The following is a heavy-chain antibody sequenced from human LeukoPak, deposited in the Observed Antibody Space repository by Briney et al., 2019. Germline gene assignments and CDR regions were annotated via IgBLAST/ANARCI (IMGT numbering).Heavy chain of an antibody. CDR2: INHIGST. D-gene: IGHD3-3*01. V-gene: IGHV4-34*01. J-gene: IGHJ4*02. CDR1: GGSFSGYY. CDR3: ARIQYYDFWSGYPKYYFDY. Sequence: SETLSLTCAVYGGSFSGYYWSWIRQPAGKGLEWIGEINHIGSTNYNPSLKSRVTISVDTPKNQLSLKLSSVTAADTAVYYCARIQYYDFWSGYPKYYFDYWGQGTLVTVSS.